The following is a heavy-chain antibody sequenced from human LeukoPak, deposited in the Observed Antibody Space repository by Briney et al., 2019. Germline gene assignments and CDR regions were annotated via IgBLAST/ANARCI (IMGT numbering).Heavy chain of an antibody. J-gene: IGHJ3*02. CDR2: MNPNSGNT. CDR1: GYTFTSYD. D-gene: IGHD3-9*01. V-gene: IGHV1-8*01. CDR3: ARARYVLRYFDPLFDAFDI. Sequence: ATVKVSCKASGYTFTSYDINWVRQATGQGLEWMGWMNPNSGNTGYAQKFQGRVTMTRNTSISTAYMELSSLRSEDTAVYYCARARYVLRYFDPLFDAFDIWGQGTMVTVSS.